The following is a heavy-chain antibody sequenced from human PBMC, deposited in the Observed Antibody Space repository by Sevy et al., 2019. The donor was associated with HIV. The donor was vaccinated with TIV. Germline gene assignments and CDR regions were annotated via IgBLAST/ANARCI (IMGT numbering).Heavy chain of an antibody. V-gene: IGHV3-74*01. Sequence: GGSLRLSCAASGFTFTNYWMHWVRQAPGKGLVWVSRVVNDGSGTNYADSVKGRFTISRDNAKNTVYLQMNSLRAEDTAVYYCTRDMYGIDYWGQGTLVTVSS. D-gene: IGHD2-8*01. J-gene: IGHJ4*02. CDR1: GFTFTNYW. CDR3: TRDMYGIDY. CDR2: VVNDGSGT.